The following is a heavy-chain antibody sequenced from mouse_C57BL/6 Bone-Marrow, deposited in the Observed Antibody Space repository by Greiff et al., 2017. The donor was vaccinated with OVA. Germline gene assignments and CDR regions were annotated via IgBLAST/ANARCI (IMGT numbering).Heavy chain of an antibody. Sequence: VQLKQSGPELAKPGASVKIPCKASGYTFTDYNMDWVKQSHGKSLEWIGDINSNNGGTIYNQKFKGKATLTVDKSSSTAYMELHSLTSEDTAVYYCARGGYYDYDGGAWFAYWGQGTLVTVSA. CDR2: INSNNGGT. CDR1: GYTFTDYN. V-gene: IGHV1-18*01. CDR3: ARGGYYDYDGGAWFAY. D-gene: IGHD2-4*01. J-gene: IGHJ3*01.